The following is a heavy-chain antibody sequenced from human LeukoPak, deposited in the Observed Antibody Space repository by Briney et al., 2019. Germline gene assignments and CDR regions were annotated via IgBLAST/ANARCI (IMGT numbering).Heavy chain of an antibody. D-gene: IGHD2-2*01. CDR2: IYSGGST. J-gene: IGHJ5*02. Sequence: QAGGSLRLSCAASGFTVSSNYMSWVRQAPGKGLEWVSVIYSGGSTYYADSVKGRFTISRDNSMNTLYLRMSSLRAEDTAVYYCAKGDSTSCCRGEVSWGQGTLVTVSS. CDR1: GFTVSSNY. V-gene: IGHV3-53*01. CDR3: AKGDSTSCCRGEVS.